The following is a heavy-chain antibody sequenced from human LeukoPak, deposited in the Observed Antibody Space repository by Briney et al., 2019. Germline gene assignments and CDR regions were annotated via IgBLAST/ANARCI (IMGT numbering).Heavy chain of an antibody. J-gene: IGHJ4*02. CDR1: GDSISSYY. Sequence: NASETLSPTCTVSGDSISSYYWTWIRQPPGKGLEWIGYIYYSGSTNYNPSLKSRVTISVDTSKNQFSLKLNSVTAADTAVYYCARENNYFDYWGQGTLVTVSS. V-gene: IGHV4-59*01. CDR3: ARENNYFDY. CDR2: IYYSGST.